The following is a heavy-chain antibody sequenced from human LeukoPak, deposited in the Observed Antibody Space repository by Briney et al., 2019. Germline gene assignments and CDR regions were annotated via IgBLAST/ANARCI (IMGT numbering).Heavy chain of an antibody. CDR1: GFTFSNFA. J-gene: IGHJ4*02. CDR3: AKHIVVVPAAGGRFDY. CDR2: ISGSGGST. D-gene: IGHD2-2*01. V-gene: IGHV3-23*01. Sequence: AGGSLRLSCAASGFTFSNFAMSWVRQAPGKGLEWVSTISGSGGSTYYADSVKGRLTTSRDNSKNTLYLQMNSLRAEDTAIYYCAKHIVVVPAAGGRFDYWGQGTLVIVSS.